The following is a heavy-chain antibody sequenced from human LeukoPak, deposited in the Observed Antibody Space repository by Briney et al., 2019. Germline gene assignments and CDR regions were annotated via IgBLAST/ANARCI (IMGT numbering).Heavy chain of an antibody. V-gene: IGHV3-23*01. CDR1: GFTFSSYA. CDR3: ARQRLGGSYHLGDAFDI. Sequence: GGSLRLSCAASGFTFSSYAMSWVRQAPGKGLEWVSAISGSGGSTYYADSVKGRFSISRDNSKNTLYLQMNSLRAEDTAVYYCARQRLGGSYHLGDAFDIWGQGTMVTVSS. D-gene: IGHD1-26*01. J-gene: IGHJ3*02. CDR2: ISGSGGST.